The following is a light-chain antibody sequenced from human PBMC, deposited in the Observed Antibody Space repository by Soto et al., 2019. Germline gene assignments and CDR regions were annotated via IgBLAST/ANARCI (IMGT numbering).Light chain of an antibody. CDR2: KAS. CDR1: RGISNW. V-gene: IGKV1-5*03. Sequence: DIQMTHSPSTLSASVGDRVTITCRASRGISNWLAWYQQRPGKAPKLLIYKASSLESGVPSRFRGGGSGTEFTLTISSLQPDDFATYYCQQYNSYWTFGQGTKVDIK. J-gene: IGKJ1*01. CDR3: QQYNSYWT.